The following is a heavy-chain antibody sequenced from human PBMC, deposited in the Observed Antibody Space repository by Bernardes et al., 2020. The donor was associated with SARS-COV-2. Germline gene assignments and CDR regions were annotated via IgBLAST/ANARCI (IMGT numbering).Heavy chain of an antibody. CDR2: TSNDGRKK. CDR1: GFSFRSYV. CDR3: ARGLALVTGNEYFQD. V-gene: IGHV3-30*04. Sequence: GGSLRLSCAASGFSFRSYVLHWVRQAPGKGLEWVAVTSNDGRKKYSLESVRGRFSISRDASKNTVYLQMNSLRPEDTAVYYCARGLALVTGNEYFQDWGQGTLVIVS. J-gene: IGHJ1*01. D-gene: IGHD2-21*02.